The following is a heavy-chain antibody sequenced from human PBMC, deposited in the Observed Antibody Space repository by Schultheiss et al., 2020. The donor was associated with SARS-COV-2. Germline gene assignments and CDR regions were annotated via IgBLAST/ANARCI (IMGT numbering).Heavy chain of an antibody. Sequence: LRLSCTVSGGSISSGSYYWSWIRQPAGKGLEWIGRIYTSGSTNYNPSLKSRVTISVDTSKNQFSLKLSSVTAADTAVYYCARDLMVVAATLGGAFDIWGQGTMVTVSS. CDR2: IYTSGST. J-gene: IGHJ3*02. CDR3: ARDLMVVAATLGGAFDI. V-gene: IGHV4-61*02. D-gene: IGHD2-15*01. CDR1: GGSISSGSYY.